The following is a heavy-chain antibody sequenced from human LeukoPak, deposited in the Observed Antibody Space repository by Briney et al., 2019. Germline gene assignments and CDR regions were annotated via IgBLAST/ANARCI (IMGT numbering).Heavy chain of an antibody. CDR2: ISYDGSNK. J-gene: IGHJ6*02. CDR1: GFTFSSYA. Sequence: TGGSLRLSCAASGFTFSSYAMHWLRQAPGKGLEWVAVISYDGSNKYYADSVKGRFTISRDNSKNTLYLQMNSLRAEDTAVYYCARDKERGGNYYGMDVWGQGTTVTVSS. V-gene: IGHV3-30-3*01. CDR3: ARDKERGGNYYGMDV.